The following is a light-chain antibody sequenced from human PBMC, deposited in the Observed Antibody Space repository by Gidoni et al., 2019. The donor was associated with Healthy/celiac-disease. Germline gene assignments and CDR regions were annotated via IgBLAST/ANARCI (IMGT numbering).Light chain of an antibody. V-gene: IGKV2-28*01. Sequence: DIVMTQSPPYLPVTPGEPASISCRSSQSLLHSNGYNYLDWYLQKPGQSPQLLIYLGSNRASGVPDRFSGSGSGTDFTLKISRVEAEDVGVYYCMQALQTPWTLGQGTKVEIK. CDR3: MQALQTPWT. CDR2: LGS. J-gene: IGKJ1*01. CDR1: QSLLHSNGYNY.